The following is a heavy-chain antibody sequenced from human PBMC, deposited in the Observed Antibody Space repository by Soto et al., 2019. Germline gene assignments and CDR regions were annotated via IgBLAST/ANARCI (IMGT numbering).Heavy chain of an antibody. V-gene: IGHV3-21*01. CDR1: GFTFSGYS. D-gene: IGHD3-9*01. Sequence: GGSLRLSCAASGFTFSGYSMNWVRQAPGKGLEWVSSISGSSSYIYYADSVKGRFTISRDNAKNSLYLQMNSLRAEDTAVYYCAREPEYYDILTGYPFDYWGQGTLVTVSS. CDR3: AREPEYYDILTGYPFDY. J-gene: IGHJ4*02. CDR2: ISGSSSYI.